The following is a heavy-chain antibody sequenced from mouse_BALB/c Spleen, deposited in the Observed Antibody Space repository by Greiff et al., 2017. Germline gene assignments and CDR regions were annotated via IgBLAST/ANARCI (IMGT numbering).Heavy chain of an antibody. CDR3: ARGGVITTWEFAY. V-gene: IGHV1-12*01. D-gene: IGHD2-4*01. CDR1: GYTFTSYN. CDR2: IYPGNGDT. Sequence: QVQLKQPGAELVKPGASVKMSCKASGYTFTSYNMHWVKQTPGQGLEWLGAIYPGNGDTSYNQKFKGKATLTADKSSSTAYMQLSSLTSEDSAVYYCARGGVITTWEFAYWGQGTLVTVSA. J-gene: IGHJ3*01.